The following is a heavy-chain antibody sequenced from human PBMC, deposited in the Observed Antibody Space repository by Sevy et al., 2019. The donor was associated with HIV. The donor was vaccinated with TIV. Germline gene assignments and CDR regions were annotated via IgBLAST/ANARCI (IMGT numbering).Heavy chain of an antibody. CDR3: ARDARSSNIYGDYGVFDY. CDR1: GGTFSSYA. V-gene: IGHV1-69*13. D-gene: IGHD4-17*01. CDR2: IIHIFGTA. Sequence: ASVKVSCKASGGTFSSYAISWVRQAPGQGLEWMGRIIHIFGTANYAQKFQGRVTITADESTSTAYMELSSLRSEDTAVYYCARDARSSNIYGDYGVFDYWGQGTLVTVSS. J-gene: IGHJ4*02.